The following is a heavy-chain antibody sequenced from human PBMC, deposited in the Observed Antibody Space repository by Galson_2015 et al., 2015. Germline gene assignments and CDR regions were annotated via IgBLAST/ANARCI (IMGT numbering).Heavy chain of an antibody. CDR1: GYTFTGCY. CDR2: INPKTGGT. Sequence: SVKVSCKASGYTFTGCYMHWVRQAPGQGLEWMERINPKTGGTDHAQKFQGRVTMTRDTSISTAYMELSRLTSDDTAVYYCARDFGTVSTRCWNFDLWGRGTLVTVSS. CDR3: ARDFGTVSTRCWNFDL. V-gene: IGHV1-2*06. J-gene: IGHJ2*01. D-gene: IGHD3-10*01.